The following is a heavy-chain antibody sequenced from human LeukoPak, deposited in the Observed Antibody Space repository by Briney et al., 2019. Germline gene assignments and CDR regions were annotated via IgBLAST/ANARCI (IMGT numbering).Heavy chain of an antibody. CDR3: ARLVVVPAAIYYYYMDV. Sequence: TLSLTCTVSGGSISSGSYYWSWIRQPAGKGLEWIGRIYTSGSTNYNPSLKSRVTISVDTSKNQFSLKLSSVTAADTAVYYCARLVVVPAAIYYYYMDVWGKGTTVTVSS. V-gene: IGHV4-61*02. CDR1: GGSISSGSYY. J-gene: IGHJ6*03. CDR2: IYTSGST. D-gene: IGHD2-2*01.